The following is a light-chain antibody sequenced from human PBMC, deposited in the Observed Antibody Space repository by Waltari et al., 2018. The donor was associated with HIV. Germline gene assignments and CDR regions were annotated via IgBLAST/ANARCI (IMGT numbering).Light chain of an antibody. Sequence: QSVLTQPPSVSAAPGQKVTISCSGSSSNIGNNFVSWYQQIPGTVPKLLIHENSKRPSGIPDRFSGSKSGTSATLGITGLQTGHEADYYCGTWDTSLTAVVFGGGTKLTVL. V-gene: IGLV1-51*01. CDR1: SSNIGNNF. CDR3: GTWDTSLTAVV. CDR2: ENS. J-gene: IGLJ3*02.